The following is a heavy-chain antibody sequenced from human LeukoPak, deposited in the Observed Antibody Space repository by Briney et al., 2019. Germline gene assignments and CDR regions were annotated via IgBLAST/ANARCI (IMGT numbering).Heavy chain of an antibody. CDR2: ISAYNGNT. CDR1: GYTFTSYG. Sequence: ASVKVSCKASGYTFTSYGISWVRQAPGQGLEWMGWISAYNGNTNYAQKLQSRVTMTTDTSTSTAYMELRSLRSDDTAVYYCARDNYYDFWSGYYNYYYGMDVWGQGTTVTVSS. CDR3: ARDNYYDFWSGYYNYYYGMDV. J-gene: IGHJ6*02. V-gene: IGHV1-18*01. D-gene: IGHD3-3*01.